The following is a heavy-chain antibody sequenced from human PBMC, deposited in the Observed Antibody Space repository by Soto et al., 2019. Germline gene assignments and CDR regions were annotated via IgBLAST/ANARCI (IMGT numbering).Heavy chain of an antibody. CDR3: ARADYYDSSGFYYDY. D-gene: IGHD3-22*01. J-gene: IGHJ4*02. CDR2: INPSGGST. CDR1: GYIFTNHY. Sequence: QVQLVQSGADVKKPGASVKVSCKASGYIFTNHYIHWVRQAPGQGLEWMGIINPSGGSTNYLQKFQGRVTMTRDTSTSTVYMELSSLRSEDTAVYFCARADYYDSSGFYYDYWGQGTLVTVSS. V-gene: IGHV1-46*01.